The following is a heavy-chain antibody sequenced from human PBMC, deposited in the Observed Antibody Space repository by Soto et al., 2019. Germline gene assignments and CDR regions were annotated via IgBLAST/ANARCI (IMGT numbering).Heavy chain of an antibody. D-gene: IGHD3-9*01. CDR2: IHDRGST. Sequence: QVKLQESGPGLEKPSGTLSLTCAVSGGSISNNRWWTWVRQAPGKGLEWIGEIHDRGSTNYKLSLKSRASVSIDRSKNQFSLEMRAVTAADTAVYYCAGQWAAGYGAFDPWGQGTLVTVSS. J-gene: IGHJ5*02. CDR1: GGSISNNRW. V-gene: IGHV4-4*02. CDR3: AGQWAAGYGAFDP.